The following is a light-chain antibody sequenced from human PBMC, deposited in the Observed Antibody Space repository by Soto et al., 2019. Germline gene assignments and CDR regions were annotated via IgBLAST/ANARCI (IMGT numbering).Light chain of an antibody. Sequence: EIVMTQSPATLSVSPGERATLSCRASQSVSSNLAWNQQKPGQAPRLLIYGASTRATGIAARFSGSGSGTESTITISQLQYEDVAVYYCQQYNNWPFTFGPGTKVDIK. J-gene: IGKJ3*01. CDR3: QQYNNWPFT. CDR1: QSVSSN. CDR2: GAS. V-gene: IGKV3-15*01.